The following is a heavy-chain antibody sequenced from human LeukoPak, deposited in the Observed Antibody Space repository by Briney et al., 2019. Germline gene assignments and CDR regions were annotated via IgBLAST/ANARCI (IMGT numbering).Heavy chain of an antibody. CDR2: IYTSGGT. V-gene: IGHV4-61*02. J-gene: IGHJ4*02. CDR1: GGSISSGSYY. Sequence: SETLSLTCTVSGGSISSGSYYWSWIRQPAGKGLEWIGRIYTSGGTNYNPSLKSRATISVDTSKNQFSLKLSSVTAADTAVYYCARDSFNGWFDYWGQGTLVTVSS. CDR3: ARDSFNGWFDY. D-gene: IGHD2-8*01.